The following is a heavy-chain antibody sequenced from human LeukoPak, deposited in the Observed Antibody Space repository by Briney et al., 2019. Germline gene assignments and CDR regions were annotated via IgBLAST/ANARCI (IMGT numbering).Heavy chain of an antibody. CDR1: GYRFTSYG. V-gene: IGHV1-18*01. Sequence: ASVKVSSKASGYRFTSYGIGCVRQAPGPRLEWMGWISAYNGNTNYAQKLQGRVTMTTDTSTSTAYMELRSLRSDDTAVYYCARGGDGDILTGLVFDYWGQGTLVTVSS. D-gene: IGHD3-9*01. CDR2: ISAYNGNT. J-gene: IGHJ4*02. CDR3: ARGGDGDILTGLVFDY.